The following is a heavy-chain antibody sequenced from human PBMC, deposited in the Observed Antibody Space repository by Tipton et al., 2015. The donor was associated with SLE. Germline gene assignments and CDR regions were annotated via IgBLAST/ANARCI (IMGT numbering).Heavy chain of an antibody. V-gene: IGHV3-11*06. Sequence: GSLRLSCAASGFTFSDYYMSWIRQASGKGLEWVSYISSSSSYTNYADSVKGRFTISRDNSKNTLYLQMNSLRAEDTAVYYCAKDLDLKWELLGYWGQGTLVTVSS. J-gene: IGHJ4*02. CDR3: AKDLDLKWELLGY. CDR1: GFTFSDYY. D-gene: IGHD1-26*01. CDR2: ISSSSSYT.